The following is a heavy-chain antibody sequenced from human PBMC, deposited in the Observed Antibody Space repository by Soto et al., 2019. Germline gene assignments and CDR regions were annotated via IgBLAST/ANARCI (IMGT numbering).Heavy chain of an antibody. D-gene: IGHD6-13*01. CDR3: ARNLGYSSSWAFDY. CDR2: INAGNGNT. Sequence: ASVKVSCTASGDSFTIYDMHGVRKAPGQRLEWMGWINAGNGNTKYSQRFQARVTITRDTSASTAYMELSSLRSEDTAVYYCARNLGYSSSWAFDYWGQGTLVTVSS. V-gene: IGHV1-3*01. CDR1: GDSFTIYD. J-gene: IGHJ4*02.